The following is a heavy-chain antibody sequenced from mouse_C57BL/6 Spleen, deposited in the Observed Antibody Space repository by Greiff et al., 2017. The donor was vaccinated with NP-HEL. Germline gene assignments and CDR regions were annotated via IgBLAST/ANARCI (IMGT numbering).Heavy chain of an antibody. CDR1: GYTFTSYW. D-gene: IGHD2-4*01. CDR2: IHPNSGST. V-gene: IGHV1-64*01. CDR3: ARWDYDYDVIYWYFDV. Sequence: QVQLQQPGAELVKPGASVKLSCKASGYTFTSYWMHWVKQRPGQGLEWIGMIHPNSGSTNYNEKFKSKATLTVDKSSSTAYMQLSSLTSEDSAVYYCARWDYDYDVIYWYFDVWGTGTTVTVSS. J-gene: IGHJ1*03.